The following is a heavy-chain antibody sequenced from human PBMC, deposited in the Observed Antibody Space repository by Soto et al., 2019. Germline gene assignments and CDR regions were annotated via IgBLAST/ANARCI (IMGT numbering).Heavy chain of an antibody. CDR2: ISAHNDDT. CDR1: GYSFATYG. J-gene: IGHJ4*02. V-gene: IGHV1-18*04. CDR3: ATEPIYYNDGSGYYPLGH. D-gene: IGHD3-22*01. Sequence: QVQLVQSGAEVKKPGASVKVSCKASGYSFATYGFSWVRQAPGQGLECVGWISAHNDDTHYSQKFQGRVTLTTDTSTNTGYMELRSLTSDDTAVYFCATEPIYYNDGSGYYPLGHWGQGTLVTVSS.